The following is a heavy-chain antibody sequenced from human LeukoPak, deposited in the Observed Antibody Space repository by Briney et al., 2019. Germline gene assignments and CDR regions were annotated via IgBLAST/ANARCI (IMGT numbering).Heavy chain of an antibody. CDR2: IRYDGSNK. CDR3: AKGYCSGGSCYGFDY. Sequence: GGSLRLSCAASGFTFSSYGMHWVRQAPGKGLEWVAFIRYDGSNKYYADSVKGRFTISRDNSKNTLYLQMNSLRAEDTAVYYCAKGYCSGGSCYGFDYWGQRTLVTVSS. J-gene: IGHJ4*02. V-gene: IGHV3-30*02. CDR1: GFTFSSYG. D-gene: IGHD2-15*01.